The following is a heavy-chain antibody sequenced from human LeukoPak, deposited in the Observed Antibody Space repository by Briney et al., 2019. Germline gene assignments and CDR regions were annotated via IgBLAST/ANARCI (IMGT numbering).Heavy chain of an antibody. Sequence: PSETLSLTCTVSGGSFSSGSYYWSWIRQPPGKGPEWIGYIYYSGSTNYNPSLKSRVTISVDTSKNQFSLKLSSVTAADTAVYYCARDYYDSSGYYHTDYWGQGTLVTVSS. J-gene: IGHJ4*02. CDR1: GGSFSSGSYY. D-gene: IGHD3-22*01. CDR3: ARDYYDSSGYYHTDY. V-gene: IGHV4-61*01. CDR2: IYYSGST.